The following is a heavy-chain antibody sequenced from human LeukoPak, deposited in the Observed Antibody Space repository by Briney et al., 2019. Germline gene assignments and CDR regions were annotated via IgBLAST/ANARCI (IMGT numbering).Heavy chain of an antibody. J-gene: IGHJ6*03. CDR3: ARVVQWLVWGRGIDYYYYMDV. Sequence: GASVKVSCKASGYTFTGYYMNWVRQAPGQGPEWLGWINPNTGGTNYAQKFQGRVTMTRDTSISTAYMELSRLRSDDTAVYYCARVVQWLVWGRGIDYYYYMDVWGKGTTVTVSS. CDR2: INPNTGGT. V-gene: IGHV1-2*02. CDR1: GYTFTGYY. D-gene: IGHD6-19*01.